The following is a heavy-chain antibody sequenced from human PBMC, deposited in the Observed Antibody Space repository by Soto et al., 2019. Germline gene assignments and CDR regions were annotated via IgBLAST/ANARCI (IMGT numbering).Heavy chain of an antibody. CDR3: TTGIYGSGGMDC. Sequence: GGSLRLSCAASGFSFGNIWMNWVRQPPGKGLEWVGRIKREIDGGTTDYAAPVQGRFSISRDDSKNTLYLEMNSLKAEDTAVYYCTTGIYGSGGMDCWGQGTTVTVSS. CDR1: GFSFGNIW. V-gene: IGHV3-15*07. D-gene: IGHD3-10*01. CDR2: IKREIDGGTT. J-gene: IGHJ6*02.